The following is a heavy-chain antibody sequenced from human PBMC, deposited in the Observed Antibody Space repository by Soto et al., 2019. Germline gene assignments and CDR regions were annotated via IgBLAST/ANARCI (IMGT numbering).Heavy chain of an antibody. CDR2: MNPNSGNT. CDR3: ARVPAGGITIFGVVILNYGMDV. D-gene: IGHD3-3*01. J-gene: IGHJ6*02. CDR1: GYTFNSYD. V-gene: IGHV1-8*01. Sequence: ASVKVSCKASGYTFNSYDINWVRQATGQGLEWMGWMNPNSGNTGYAQKFQGRVTMTRNTSISTAYMELSSLRSEDTAVYYCARVPAGGITIFGVVILNYGMDVWGQGTTVTVSS.